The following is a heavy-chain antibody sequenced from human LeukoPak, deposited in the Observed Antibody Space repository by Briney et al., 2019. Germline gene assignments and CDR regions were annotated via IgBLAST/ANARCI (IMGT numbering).Heavy chain of an antibody. D-gene: IGHD4-11*01. CDR1: GGSISSGGYY. CDR2: IYYSGST. V-gene: IGHV4-31*03. Sequence: SETLSLTCTVSGGSISSGGYYWSWIRQHPGKGLEWIWYIYYSGSTYYNPSLKSRVTISVDTSKDQFSLKLSSVTAADTAVYYCARSGLTTVSYLDWGQGTLVTVSS. CDR3: ARSGLTTVSYLD. J-gene: IGHJ4*02.